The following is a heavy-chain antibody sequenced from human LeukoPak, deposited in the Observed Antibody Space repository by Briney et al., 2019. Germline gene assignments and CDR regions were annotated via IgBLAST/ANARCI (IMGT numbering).Heavy chain of an antibody. CDR1: GFTFSDYY. Sequence: GGSLRLSCAASGFTFSDYYMSWIRQAPGKGLEWVSYISSSGSTIYYADSVKGRFTISRDNAKNSLYLQMNSLRAEDTAVYYCARIPDSNYEEGLLDVWGKGTTVTVSS. CDR3: ARIPDSNYEEGLLDV. D-gene: IGHD4-11*01. J-gene: IGHJ6*04. V-gene: IGHV3-11*01. CDR2: ISSSGSTI.